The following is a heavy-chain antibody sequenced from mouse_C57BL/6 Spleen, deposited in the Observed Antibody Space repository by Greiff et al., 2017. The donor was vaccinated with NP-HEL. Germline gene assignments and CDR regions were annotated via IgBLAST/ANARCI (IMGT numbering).Heavy chain of an antibody. CDR2: IYPGDGDT. V-gene: IGHV1-82*01. Sequence: QVQLKQSGPELVKPGASVKISCKASGYAFSSSWMNWVKQRPGKGLEWIGRIYPGDGDTNYNGKFKGKATLTADKSSSTADMQLSSLTSEDSAVYFCAITVFDYWGQGTTLTVSS. CDR3: AITVFDY. CDR1: GYAFSSSW. D-gene: IGHD1-3*01. J-gene: IGHJ2*01.